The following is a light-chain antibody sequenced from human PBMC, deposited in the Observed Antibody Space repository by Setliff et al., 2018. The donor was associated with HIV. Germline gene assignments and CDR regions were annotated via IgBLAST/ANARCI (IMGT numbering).Light chain of an antibody. CDR1: SSDVGGYNY. J-gene: IGLJ1*01. V-gene: IGLV2-14*01. CDR3: SSYAITNTLP. CDR2: EVR. Sequence: QSALTQPASVSGSPGQSITISCTGTSSDVGGYNYVSWYQQHPGKAPKPIIYEVRNRPSGVSNRFSGSKSGNTASLTISGLQAEDEADYYCSSYAITNTLPFGTGTRSPS.